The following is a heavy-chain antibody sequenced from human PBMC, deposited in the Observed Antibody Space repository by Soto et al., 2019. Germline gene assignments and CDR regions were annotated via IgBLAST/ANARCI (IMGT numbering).Heavy chain of an antibody. Sequence: ASVKVSCKASGYTFTSYAMHWVRQAPGQRLEWMGWINAGNGNTKYSQKFQGRVIITRDTSASTVYMQLSNLRSEDTAVYYCARAWYQLVSTWFDPWGQGTQVTGSS. CDR2: INAGNGNT. CDR1: GYTFTSYA. D-gene: IGHD2-2*01. J-gene: IGHJ5*02. V-gene: IGHV1-3*01. CDR3: ARAWYQLVSTWFDP.